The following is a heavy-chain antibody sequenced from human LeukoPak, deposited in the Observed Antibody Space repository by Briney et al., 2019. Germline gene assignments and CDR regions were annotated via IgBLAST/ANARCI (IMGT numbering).Heavy chain of an antibody. V-gene: IGHV3-48*03. CDR1: GFTFSSYE. Sequence: GGSLRLSCAASGFTFSSYEMNWVRQAPGKGLEWVSYISSSGSTIYYADSVKGRFTISRDNAKNSLYLQMNSLRAEDTAVYYCARDWGGWNQAYWGQGTLVTVSS. CDR2: ISSSGSTI. J-gene: IGHJ4*02. D-gene: IGHD1-1*01. CDR3: ARDWGGWNQAY.